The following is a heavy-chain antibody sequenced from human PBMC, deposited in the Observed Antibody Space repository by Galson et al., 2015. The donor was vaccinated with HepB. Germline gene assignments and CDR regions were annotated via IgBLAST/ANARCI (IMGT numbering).Heavy chain of an antibody. J-gene: IGHJ4*02. CDR2: INHSGST. D-gene: IGHD6-13*01. CDR1: GGSFSGYY. V-gene: IGHV4-34*01. Sequence: ETLSLTCAVYGGSFSGYYWSWIRQPPGKGLEWIGEINHSGSTNYNPSLKSRVTISVDTSKNQFSLKLSSVTAADTAVYYCARGEGIAASSDYWGQGTLVTVSS. CDR3: ARGEGIAASSDY.